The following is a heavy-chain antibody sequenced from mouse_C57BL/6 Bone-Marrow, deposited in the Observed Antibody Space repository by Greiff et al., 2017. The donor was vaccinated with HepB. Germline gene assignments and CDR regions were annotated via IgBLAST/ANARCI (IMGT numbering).Heavy chain of an antibody. CDR2: IYPRSGNT. CDR3: ARLTTVLFDY. V-gene: IGHV1-81*01. Sequence: QVTLNESGAELARPGASVKLSCKASGYTFTSYGISWVKQRTGQGLEWIGEIYPRSGNTYYNEKFKGKATLTADKSSSTAYMELRSLTSEDSAVYFCARLTTVLFDYWGQGATLTVSS. CDR1: GYTFTSYG. J-gene: IGHJ2*01. D-gene: IGHD1-1*01.